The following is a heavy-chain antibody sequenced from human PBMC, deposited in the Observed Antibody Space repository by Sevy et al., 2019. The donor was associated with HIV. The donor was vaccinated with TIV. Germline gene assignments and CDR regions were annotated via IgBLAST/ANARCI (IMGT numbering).Heavy chain of an antibody. Sequence: SETLSLTCAVSGVSISSGAYSWNWIRQPPGKGLELIGYIYHTGNTYYNPSLKSRITISLDRSKNQFSLRLSSVTAADTAVYFCARDGGTMTTPGSFDIWGQGTIVTVSS. V-gene: IGHV4-30-2*01. CDR1: GVSISSGAYS. CDR2: IYHTGNT. CDR3: ARDGGTMTTPGSFDI. J-gene: IGHJ3*02. D-gene: IGHD4-17*01.